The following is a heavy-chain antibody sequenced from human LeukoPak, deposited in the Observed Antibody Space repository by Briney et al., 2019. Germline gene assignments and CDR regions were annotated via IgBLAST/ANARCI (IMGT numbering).Heavy chain of an antibody. Sequence: GGSLRLSCAASGFTFSSYWMHWVRQAPGKGLVWVSRINSDGSSTSYADSVKGRFTISRDNAKNTLYLQMNSLRAEDTAVYYCASLYGSGFSLDYWGQGTLVTVSS. J-gene: IGHJ4*02. V-gene: IGHV3-74*01. CDR1: GFTFSSYW. CDR2: INSDGSST. D-gene: IGHD3-10*01. CDR3: ASLYGSGFSLDY.